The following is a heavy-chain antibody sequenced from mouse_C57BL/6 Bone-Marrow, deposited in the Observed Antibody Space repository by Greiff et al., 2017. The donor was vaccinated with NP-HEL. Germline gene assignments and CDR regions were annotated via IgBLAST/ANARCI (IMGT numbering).Heavy chain of an antibody. D-gene: IGHD1-1*01. Sequence: VQLQQPGAELVMPGASVKLSCKASGYTFTSYWMHWVKQRPGQGLEWIGEIDPSDSSTNYNQKFKGKSTLTVDKSSSTAYMQLSSLTSEDSAVYYCARRDYGSTPGFAYWGQGTLVTVSA. V-gene: IGHV1-69*01. J-gene: IGHJ3*01. CDR3: ARRDYGSTPGFAY. CDR1: GYTFTSYW. CDR2: IDPSDSST.